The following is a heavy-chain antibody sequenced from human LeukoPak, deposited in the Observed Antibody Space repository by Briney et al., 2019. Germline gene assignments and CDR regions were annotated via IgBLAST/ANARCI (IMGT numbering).Heavy chain of an antibody. V-gene: IGHV1-69*13. CDR3: ARGVAPGIAVAGGFDY. CDR2: IIPIFGTA. J-gene: IGHJ4*02. CDR1: GGTFSSYA. D-gene: IGHD6-19*01. Sequence: EASVKGSCKASGGTFSSYAISWVQQAPGQGLEWMGGIIPIFGTANYAQKFQGRVTITADESTSTAYMELSSLRSEDTAVYYCARGVAPGIAVAGGFDYWGQGTLVTVSS.